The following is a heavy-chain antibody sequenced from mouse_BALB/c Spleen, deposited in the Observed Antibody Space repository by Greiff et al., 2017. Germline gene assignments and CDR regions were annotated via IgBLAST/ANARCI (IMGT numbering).Heavy chain of an antibody. CDR2: IWGDGST. Sequence: VNVVESGPGLVAPSQSLSITCTVSGFSLTSYGVSWVRQPPGKGLEWLGVIWGDGSTNYHSALISRLSISKDNSKSQVFLKLNSLQTDDTATYYCAKKKGNDYQYAMDYWGQGTSVTVSS. CDR3: AKKKGNDYQYAMDY. D-gene: IGHD2-4*01. J-gene: IGHJ4*01. V-gene: IGHV2-3*01. CDR1: GFSLTSYG.